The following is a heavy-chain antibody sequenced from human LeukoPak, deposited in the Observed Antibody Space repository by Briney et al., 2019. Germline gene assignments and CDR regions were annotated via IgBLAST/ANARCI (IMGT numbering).Heavy chain of an antibody. CDR1: GGSISSYY. V-gene: IGHV4-59*01. CDR2: IYYSGST. Sequence: SETLSLTCTVSGGSISSYYWSWIRQPPGKGLEWIGYIYYSGSTNYNPSLKSRVTISVDTSKNQFSLKLCSVTAADTAVYYCARGEQLWVLGAFDIWGQGTMVTVSS. D-gene: IGHD5-18*01. J-gene: IGHJ3*02. CDR3: ARGEQLWVLGAFDI.